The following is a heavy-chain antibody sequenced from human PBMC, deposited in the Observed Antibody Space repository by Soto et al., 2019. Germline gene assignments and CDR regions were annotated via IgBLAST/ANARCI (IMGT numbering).Heavy chain of an antibody. D-gene: IGHD6-19*01. Sequence: ASVKVSCKASGYTLTSFDIHWVRQATGQGLEWMGWMNPNSGTTNYALKFQDRVTMTRNTSISTAYMEVSSLRSEDTAVYYCARPYYSGWFLFTSWGQGTLVTVSS. J-gene: IGHJ5*02. CDR3: ARPYYSGWFLFTS. CDR1: GYTLTSFD. CDR2: MNPNSGTT. V-gene: IGHV1-8*01.